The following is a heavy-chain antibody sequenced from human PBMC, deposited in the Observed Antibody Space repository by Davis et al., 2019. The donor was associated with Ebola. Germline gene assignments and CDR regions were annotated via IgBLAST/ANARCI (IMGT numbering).Heavy chain of an antibody. Sequence: GGSLRLSCAASGFTFSNYTMHWVRQALGKGLEWVSFISYDGGKDYYTDSVKGRFTISRDNAKNRLYLEMNNLRGEDTAVYYCARNREQRLLHYYFSLDVWGKGTTVTVSS. CDR3: ARNREQRLLHYYFSLDV. D-gene: IGHD2/OR15-2a*01. CDR2: ISYDGGKD. CDR1: GFTFSNYT. V-gene: IGHV3-30-3*01. J-gene: IGHJ6*04.